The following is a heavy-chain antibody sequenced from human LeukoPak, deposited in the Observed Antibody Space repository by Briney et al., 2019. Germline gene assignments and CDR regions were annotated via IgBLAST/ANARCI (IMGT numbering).Heavy chain of an antibody. D-gene: IGHD3-10*01. CDR3: ARKENVYYYFDY. V-gene: IGHV4-28*01. J-gene: IGHJ4*02. CDR2: IYHSGTT. Sequence: SETLSLTCAVSGYSITSSSWWGWIRQPPGKGLEWIGYIYHSGTTYYNPSLQSRVTMSVDTSKNQFSLKLSSVTAVDTAVYYCARKENVYYYFDYWGQGTLVTVSS. CDR1: GYSITSSSW.